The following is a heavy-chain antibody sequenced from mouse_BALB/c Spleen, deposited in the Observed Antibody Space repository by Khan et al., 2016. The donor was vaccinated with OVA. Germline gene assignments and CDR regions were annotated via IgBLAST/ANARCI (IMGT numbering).Heavy chain of an antibody. D-gene: IGHD2-3*01. CDR3: TREGVDGSSLDY. CDR2: IYPSDSYP. Sequence: QMQLEESEIELVRPGASVKLSSKASGYTFTNFWITWVKQRPGQVLEWIGNIYPSDSYPNYNQKFKDKSTLPVDKSSSTDYMQIRSQKSEDTAIYYCTREGVDGSSLDYGGQGTLVTVSA. V-gene: IGHV1-69*01. J-gene: IGHJ3*01. CDR1: GYTFTNFW.